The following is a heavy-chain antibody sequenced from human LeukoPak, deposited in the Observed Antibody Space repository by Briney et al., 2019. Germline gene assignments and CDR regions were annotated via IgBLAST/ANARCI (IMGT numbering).Heavy chain of an antibody. CDR3: STVSPYYGSGTTSPDS. CDR1: GFPFSNAW. J-gene: IGHJ4*02. D-gene: IGHD3-10*01. V-gene: IGHV3-15*01. CDR2: IKSKTDGANT. Sequence: GGSLRLSCAASGFPFSNAWMSWVRQAPGKGLEGVGRIKSKTDGANTDYAAPVQGRFSLSRDDSENPLYLQMTGLNTEDTPVYYCSTVSPYYGSGTTSPDSWGQGTLVVVSS.